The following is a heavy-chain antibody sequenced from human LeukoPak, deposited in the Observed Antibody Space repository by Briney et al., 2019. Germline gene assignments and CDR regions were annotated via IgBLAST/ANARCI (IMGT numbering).Heavy chain of an antibody. CDR2: IFHSGNT. CDR1: GYSISSAYY. J-gene: IGHJ6*03. Sequence: SETLSLTCIVSGYSISSAYYWGWIRQPPGQGLEWIGSIFHSGNTYYNPSLKSRVTISVDTSKNQFSLMLSSVTAADTAVYYCARVNYSYFNMDVWGKGTTVTVSS. V-gene: IGHV4-38-2*02. CDR3: ARVNYSYFNMDV.